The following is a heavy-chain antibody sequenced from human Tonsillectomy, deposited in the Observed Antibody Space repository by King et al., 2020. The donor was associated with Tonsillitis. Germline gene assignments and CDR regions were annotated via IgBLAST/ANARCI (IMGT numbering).Heavy chain of an antibody. V-gene: IGHV3-15*01. CDR1: GFTFSNAW. D-gene: IGHD3-10*01. CDR2: IKSKTDGGTT. CDR3: TTDRVLLWFGELFTYFDY. Sequence: VQLVESGGGLVKPGGSLRLSCAASGFTFSNAWMSWVRQAPGKGLEWVGRIKSKTDGGTTDYAAPVKGRVTISRDDSKNTLYLQMNSLKTEDTAVYYCTTDRVLLWFGELFTYFDYWGQGTLVTVSS. J-gene: IGHJ4*02.